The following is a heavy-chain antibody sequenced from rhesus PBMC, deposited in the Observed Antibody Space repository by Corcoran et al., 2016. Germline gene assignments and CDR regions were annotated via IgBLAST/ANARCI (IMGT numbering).Heavy chain of an antibody. CDR3: ARDESLSGSSHY. J-gene: IGHJ4*01. D-gene: IGHD6-25*01. CDR1: GGSVSSSNW. V-gene: IGHV4-65*01. Sequence: QVQLQESGPGLVKPSETLSLTCAVSGGSVSSSNWWSWIRPPPGKGLDWFGYISCSSGSTSYNPSLKSRVTISTDTSKNQFSLKLSSVTAADTAVYYCARDESLSGSSHYWGQGVLVTVSS. CDR2: ISCSSGST.